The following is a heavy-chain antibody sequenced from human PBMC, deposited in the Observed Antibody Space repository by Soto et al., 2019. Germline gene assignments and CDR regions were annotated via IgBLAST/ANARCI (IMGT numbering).Heavy chain of an antibody. CDR3: AQRPYTSIHGPHWFDP. CDR2: IFWSDDK. D-gene: IGHD3-16*01. V-gene: IGHV2-5*01. CDR1: GFSLTTSGVG. Sequence: SGPTLVNPTQTLTLTCTFSGFSLTTSGVGVGWFRQPPGRALEWLALIFWSDDKRYSPSLKSRLTITKDTPKSQVVLTMTNMDPGDTATYYCAQRPYTSIHGPHWFDPWGQGALVTVSS. J-gene: IGHJ5*02.